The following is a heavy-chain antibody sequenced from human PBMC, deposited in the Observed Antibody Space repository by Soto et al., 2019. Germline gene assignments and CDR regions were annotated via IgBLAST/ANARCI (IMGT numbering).Heavy chain of an antibody. J-gene: IGHJ4*02. CDR2: ISSSSSYI. D-gene: IGHD2-15*01. CDR1: GFTFSSYS. CDR3: ERDYCSVGRCPPFDD. V-gene: IGHV3-21*01. Sequence: EVQLVESGGGLVKPGGSLRLSCAASGFTFSSYSMNWVRQAPGKGLEWVSSISSSSSYIYYADSVKGRFTISRDNGKNSLYLQMNSLRAEDTAVYYCERDYCSVGRCPPFDDWGQGTLVPVSS.